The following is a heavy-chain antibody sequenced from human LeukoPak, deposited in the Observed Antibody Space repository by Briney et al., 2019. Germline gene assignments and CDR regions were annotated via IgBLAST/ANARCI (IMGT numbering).Heavy chain of an antibody. J-gene: IGHJ5*02. CDR1: PLTFSSYT. Sequence: PGGSLRLSCTGSPLTFSSYTLNWVRQAPGKGLEWVSAISGSGGSTYYADSVKGRFTISRDNAKNSLYLQMNSLRAEDTAVYYCARGYRPAPGLVPAAYIGGFDPWGQGTLVTVSS. D-gene: IGHD2-2*01. CDR3: ARGYRPAPGLVPAAYIGGFDP. V-gene: IGHV3-23*01. CDR2: ISGSGGST.